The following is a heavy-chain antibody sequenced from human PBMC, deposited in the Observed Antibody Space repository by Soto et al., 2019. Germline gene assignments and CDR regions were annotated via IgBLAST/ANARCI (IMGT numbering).Heavy chain of an antibody. V-gene: IGHV3-23*01. Sequence: EVQLLESGGGLVQPGGSLRLSCAASGFTFSSYAMSWVRQAPGKGLEWVSAISGSGGSTYYADSVKGRFTISRDNSKNTLYLQMNSLRAEDTAVYYCAKGGYDFWSGYSASDIWGQGKMVTVSS. CDR1: GFTFSSYA. D-gene: IGHD3-3*01. CDR2: ISGSGGST. J-gene: IGHJ3*02. CDR3: AKGGYDFWSGYSASDI.